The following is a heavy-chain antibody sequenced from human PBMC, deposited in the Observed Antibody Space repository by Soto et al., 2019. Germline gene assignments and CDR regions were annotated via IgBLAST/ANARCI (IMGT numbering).Heavy chain of an antibody. CDR3: AREDVEADRSSYFDY. V-gene: IGHV1-69*08. CDR2: IIPILGIA. Sequence: QVQLVQSGAEVKKPGSSVKVSCKASGGTFSSYTISWVRQAPGQGLEWMGRIIPILGIANYAQKFQGRVTITADNSTSTAYMELSSLRSEDTAVYYCAREDVEADRSSYFDYWGQGTLVTVSS. D-gene: IGHD6-6*01. CDR1: GGTFSSYT. J-gene: IGHJ4*02.